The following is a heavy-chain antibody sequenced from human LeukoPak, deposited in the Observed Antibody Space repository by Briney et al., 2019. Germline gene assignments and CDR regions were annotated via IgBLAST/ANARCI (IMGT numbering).Heavy chain of an antibody. Sequence: QSGGSLRLSCAASGFTFSSYAMSWVRQAPGKGLEWVSAISGSGGSTYYADSVKGRFTISRDNSKNTLYLQMNSLRAEDTAVYYCAKDSSVVVAAAGQLIDYWGQGTLVTVSS. D-gene: IGHD6-13*01. CDR2: ISGSGGST. CDR3: AKDSSVVVAAAGQLIDY. J-gene: IGHJ4*02. CDR1: GFTFSSYA. V-gene: IGHV3-23*01.